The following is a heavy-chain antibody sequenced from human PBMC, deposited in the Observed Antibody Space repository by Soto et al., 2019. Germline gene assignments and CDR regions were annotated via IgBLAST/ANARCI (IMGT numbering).Heavy chain of an antibody. J-gene: IGHJ4*02. CDR2: IIPIFGTA. V-gene: IGHV1-69*12. CDR3: ARVYSSGYYFDY. D-gene: IGHD3-22*01. Sequence: QVQLVQSGAEVKKPGSSVKVSCKASGGTFSSYAISWVRQAPGQGLEWMGGIIPIFGTANYAQKFQGRVTIXAXXSTSTAYMVLSSLRSGDTAVYYCARVYSSGYYFDYWGQGPLVTVSS. CDR1: GGTFSSYA.